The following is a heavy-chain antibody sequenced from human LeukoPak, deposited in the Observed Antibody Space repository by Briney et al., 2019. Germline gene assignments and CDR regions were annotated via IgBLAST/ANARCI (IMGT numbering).Heavy chain of an antibody. D-gene: IGHD4-11*01. Sequence: PSETLSLTCTVSGGSISSDYWSWIRQPPGKGLEWIGYIYYSGRTYYNPSLKSRITISIDTSKNQFSLKLSSVTAADTAVYYFARGFYSPHYWGQGTLVSVSS. CDR3: ARGFYSPHY. CDR2: IYYSGRT. CDR1: GGSISSDY. J-gene: IGHJ4*02. V-gene: IGHV4-59*01.